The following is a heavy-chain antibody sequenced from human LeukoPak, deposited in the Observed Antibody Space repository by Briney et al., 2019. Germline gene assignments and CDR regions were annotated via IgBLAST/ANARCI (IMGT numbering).Heavy chain of an antibody. D-gene: IGHD3-10*01. Sequence: PSETLSLTCTVSGGSISGYYWSWIRQPPGKGLEWIGSIYYSGSPYYNASLKSRVTISVDTSKKQFSLKLSSVTAADTAVYYCARQNYFYGSGHFDCWGQGTLVTVSS. CDR2: IYYSGSP. V-gene: IGHV4-39*01. J-gene: IGHJ4*02. CDR3: ARQNYFYGSGHFDC. CDR1: GGSISGYY.